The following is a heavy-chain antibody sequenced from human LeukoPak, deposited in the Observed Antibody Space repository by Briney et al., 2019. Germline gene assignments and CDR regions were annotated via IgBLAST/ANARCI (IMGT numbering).Heavy chain of an antibody. CDR2: INHSGST. V-gene: IGHV4-34*01. D-gene: IGHD5-18*01. Sequence: PSETLSLTCAVYGGSFSGYYWSWIRQPPGKGLEWIGEINHSGSTNYNPSLKSRVTISVDTSKNQFSLKLSSVTAADTAVYYCARGVSYGSPWGYWGQGTLVTVSS. CDR1: GGSFSGYY. CDR3: ARGVSYGSPWGY. J-gene: IGHJ4*02.